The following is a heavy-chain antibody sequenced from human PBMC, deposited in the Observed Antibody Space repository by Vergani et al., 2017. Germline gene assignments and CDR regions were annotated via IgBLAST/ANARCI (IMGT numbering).Heavy chain of an antibody. D-gene: IGHD2-21*01. CDR1: GFSFRNAW. V-gene: IGHV3-15*07. CDR3: NTDPRYCGDGSCYWLRDHHYYGMHV. CDR2: IKSTFDRGTT. Sequence: EVQLVESGGGIVKPGGSLRLSCVASGFSFRNAWMNWVRRTPGKGLEWVGRIKSTFDRGTTDYAAAVKGRFTISRDDSKNTLFLQMNGLKTEDKGVYYCNTDPRYCGDGSCYWLRDHHYYGMHVWGQGSTVTVSS. J-gene: IGHJ6*02.